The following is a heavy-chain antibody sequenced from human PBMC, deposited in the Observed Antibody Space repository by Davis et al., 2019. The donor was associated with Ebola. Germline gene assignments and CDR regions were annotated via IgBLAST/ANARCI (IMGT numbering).Heavy chain of an antibody. CDR1: GFTFSSFA. V-gene: IGHV3-23*01. J-gene: IGHJ5*02. CDR3: AKTFTSVRFLEWEKVAPDWFDP. D-gene: IGHD3-3*01. CDR2: ISGSGGNT. Sequence: GESLKISCAASGFTFSSFAMSWVRQAPGKGLEWVSGISGSGGNTYYADSVKGRFTISRDNSKNTLYLQMNSLRAEDTAVYYCAKTFTSVRFLEWEKVAPDWFDPWGQGTLVTVSS.